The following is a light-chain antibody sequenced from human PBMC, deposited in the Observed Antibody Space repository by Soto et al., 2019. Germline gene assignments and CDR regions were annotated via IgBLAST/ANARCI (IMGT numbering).Light chain of an antibody. CDR3: QQHNNWPPIT. J-gene: IGKJ5*01. CDR1: QSVDSTY. CDR2: GAS. V-gene: IGKV3D-15*01. Sequence: EILLAQSPATLSVSPGERATLFCRASQSVDSTYLTWYQQKPGQAPRLLIYGASGRATGIPDRFSGSRSGAEFTLTINSLQSGDFAVYYCQQHNNWPPITFGQGTRLEIK.